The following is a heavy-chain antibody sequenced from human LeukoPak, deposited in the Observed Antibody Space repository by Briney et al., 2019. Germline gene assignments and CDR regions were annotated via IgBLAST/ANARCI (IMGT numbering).Heavy chain of an antibody. CDR3: ARGDHDAFDI. V-gene: IGHV4-38-2*02. CDR2: IYHSGST. CDR1: GYSISSGYY. Sequence: SETLSLTCTVSGYSISSGYYWGWIRQPPGKGLEWIGSIYHSGSTYYNPSLKSRVTISVDTSKNQFSLKLSSVTAADTAVYYCARGDHDAFDIWGQGTMVTVSS. J-gene: IGHJ3*02.